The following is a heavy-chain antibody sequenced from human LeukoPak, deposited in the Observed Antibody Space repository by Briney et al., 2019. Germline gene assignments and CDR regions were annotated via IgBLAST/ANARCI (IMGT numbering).Heavy chain of an antibody. CDR3: ARDYVGHNWFDP. J-gene: IGHJ5*02. CDR1: GYXFTDYY. V-gene: IGHV1-2*02. Sequence: ASVKVSCKASGYXFTDYYVHWVRQAAGQGLEWMGWMSPNSGGRNYAQKFQGRVTMTKETSISTAYMDLSRLRSHEPAVYYCARDYVGHNWFDPWGQGTLVTVSS. D-gene: IGHD3-16*01. CDR2: MSPNSGGR.